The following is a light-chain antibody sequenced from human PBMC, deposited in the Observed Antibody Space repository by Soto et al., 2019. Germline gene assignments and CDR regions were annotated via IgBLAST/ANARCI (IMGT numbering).Light chain of an antibody. CDR2: DAS. CDR3: QVRDVWPS. Sequence: IVLTQSPVTLALSPGESAVLSCMASQSVSTSLAWYQHKPGQAPRLFIYDASKRAPGIPARFTGSGSGTDFTLTIYSLEPEDIAVYYCQVRDVWPSFGQGTKVEIK. CDR1: QSVSTS. V-gene: IGKV3-11*01. J-gene: IGKJ1*01.